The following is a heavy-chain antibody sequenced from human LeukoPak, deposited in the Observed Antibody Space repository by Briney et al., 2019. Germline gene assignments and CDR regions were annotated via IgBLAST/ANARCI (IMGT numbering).Heavy chain of an antibody. CDR3: ARGRMAGTYVFDS. Sequence: RASVTVSCKASGDTFSSYAISWVRQAPGQGLEWMGGIIPIFGTANYAQKFQGRVTITADESTSTAYMELSSLRSEDTAVYYCARGRMAGTYVFDSWGQGTLVTVSS. V-gene: IGHV1-69*13. J-gene: IGHJ4*02. CDR2: IIPIFGTA. D-gene: IGHD6-19*01. CDR1: GDTFSSYA.